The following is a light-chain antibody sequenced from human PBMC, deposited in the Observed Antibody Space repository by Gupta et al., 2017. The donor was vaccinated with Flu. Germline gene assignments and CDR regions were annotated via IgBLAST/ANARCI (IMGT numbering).Light chain of an antibody. CDR2: EVS. CDR3: SSYAGNSRTFV. CDR1: RRDIGGYQS. V-gene: IGLV2-8*01. Sequence: QSALTPPPSASGSLGQSVTISCTGTRRDIGGYQSVSWYQKVAGKAPRLIIYEVSKRPSGVPDRFSGSKSGNTASLIVSGLQTEDEADYYCSSYAGNSRTFVFGSGTTITVL. J-gene: IGLJ1*01.